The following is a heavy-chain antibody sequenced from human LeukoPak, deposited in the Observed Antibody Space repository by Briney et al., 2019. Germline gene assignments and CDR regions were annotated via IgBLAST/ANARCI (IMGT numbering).Heavy chain of an antibody. D-gene: IGHD6-13*01. J-gene: IGHJ3*02. Sequence: ASVKVSCKASAYTFTSYDINWVRQATGQGLEWMGWMNPNSGNTGYAQKFQGRVTITRNTSISTAYMELSSLRSEDTAVYYCARGSSSWDDAFDIWGQGTMVTVSS. CDR1: AYTFTSYD. V-gene: IGHV1-8*03. CDR2: MNPNSGNT. CDR3: ARGSSSWDDAFDI.